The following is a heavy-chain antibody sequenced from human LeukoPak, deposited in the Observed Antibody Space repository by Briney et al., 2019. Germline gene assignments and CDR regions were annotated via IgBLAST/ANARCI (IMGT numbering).Heavy chain of an antibody. Sequence: SETLSLTCAVSGGSISSYYWNWIRQPPGKGLEWIGYIYNSGSTNYNPSLKSRVTISVDTSKNQFSLKLTSVTAADTAVYYCARAGGVSPYDTSAYPAAFDIWGQGTMVTVSS. CDR1: GGSISSYY. CDR2: IYNSGST. J-gene: IGHJ3*02. D-gene: IGHD3-22*01. CDR3: ARAGGVSPYDTSAYPAAFDI. V-gene: IGHV4-59*01.